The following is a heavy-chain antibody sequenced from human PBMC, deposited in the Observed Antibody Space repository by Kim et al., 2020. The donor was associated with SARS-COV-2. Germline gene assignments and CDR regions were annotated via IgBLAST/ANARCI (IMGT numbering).Heavy chain of an antibody. D-gene: IGHD6-13*01. V-gene: IGHV5-10-1*01. Sequence: GESLKISCKGSGYSFTSYWISWVRQMPGKGLEWMGRIDPSDSYTNYSPSFQGHVTISADKSISTAYLQWSSLKASDTAMYYCARFNVAFIAAAGQRDFDYWGQGPLVPVSS. CDR3: ARFNVAFIAAAGQRDFDY. CDR2: IDPSDSYT. CDR1: GYSFTSYW. J-gene: IGHJ4*02.